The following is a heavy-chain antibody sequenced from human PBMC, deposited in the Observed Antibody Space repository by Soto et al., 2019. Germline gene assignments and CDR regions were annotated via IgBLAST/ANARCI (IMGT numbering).Heavy chain of an antibody. V-gene: IGHV4-34*02. CDR1: GGSFSDYY. D-gene: IGHD1-26*01. CDR2: VSHSGST. J-gene: IGHJ4*02. CDR3: AREEPASRHLYY. Sequence: QVQLQQWGAGLLKPSETLSLTCAVYGGSFSDYYWSWIRQTPEKGLEWIGEVSHSGSTTYNPSIKNRVTIAIDTSKNQFSLTLSSVTAADTAMYFCAREEPASRHLYYWGQGNLVTVSS.